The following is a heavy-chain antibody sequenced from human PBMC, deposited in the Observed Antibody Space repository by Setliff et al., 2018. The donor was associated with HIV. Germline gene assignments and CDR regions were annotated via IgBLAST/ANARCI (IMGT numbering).Heavy chain of an antibody. Sequence: SXTLSXXXTVSEGXSTGYYWTWIRQPPGRGLEXXGYIFYSGTTKFNPSLNSRVPVXXDTPKNQFXLDLTSVTAADTAVYYCSREGVNFWTPPGWFDPWGQGTLVTVSS. CDR2: IFYSGTT. D-gene: IGHD3-3*01. J-gene: IGHJ5*02. CDR1: EGXSTGYY. CDR3: SREGVNFWTPPGWFDP. V-gene: IGHV4-59*12.